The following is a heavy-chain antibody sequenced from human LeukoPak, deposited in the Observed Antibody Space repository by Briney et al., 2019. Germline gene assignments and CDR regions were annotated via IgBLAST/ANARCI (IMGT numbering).Heavy chain of an antibody. V-gene: IGHV1-3*01. J-gene: IGHJ5*02. CDR1: GYTFTSYA. Sequence: GASVKVSCKASGYTFTSYAMHWVRQAPGQRLEWMGWINAGNGNTKYSQKFQGRVTITRDTSASTAYMELSSLRSEDTAVYYCARPLYCSSTSCYGNWFDPWGQGTLSPSPQ. CDR2: INAGNGNT. CDR3: ARPLYCSSTSCYGNWFDP. D-gene: IGHD2-2*01.